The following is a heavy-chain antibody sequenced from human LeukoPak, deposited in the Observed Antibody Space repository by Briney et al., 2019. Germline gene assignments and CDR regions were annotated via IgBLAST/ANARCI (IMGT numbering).Heavy chain of an antibody. D-gene: IGHD3-22*01. Sequence: GGSLRLSCAASGFPFGSYWMHWVRQAPGKGLEWVSRVSTDGSDTAYADSVKGRFTISRDNSKNTLYLQMNSLRVEDTALYYCAREDSSGAFDIWGQGTMVTVSS. V-gene: IGHV3-74*03. CDR2: VSTDGSDT. CDR3: AREDSSGAFDI. J-gene: IGHJ3*02. CDR1: GFPFGSYW.